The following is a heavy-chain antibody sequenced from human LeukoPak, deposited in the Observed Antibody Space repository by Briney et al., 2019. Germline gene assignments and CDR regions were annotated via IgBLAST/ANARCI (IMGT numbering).Heavy chain of an antibody. Sequence: SETLSLTCTVSDDSITIYYWSWIRQPPGKGLEWIGYIDHTGITNYNPSLNSRVTISRDTSKNHFSLKLSSVTAADTAVYYCASIAAAGWFDPWGQGTLVTVSS. V-gene: IGHV4-59*12. CDR1: DDSITIYY. CDR2: IDHTGIT. J-gene: IGHJ5*02. D-gene: IGHD6-13*01. CDR3: ASIAAAGWFDP.